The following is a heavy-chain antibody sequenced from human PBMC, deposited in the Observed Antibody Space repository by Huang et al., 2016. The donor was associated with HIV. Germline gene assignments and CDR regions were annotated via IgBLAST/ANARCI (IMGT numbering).Heavy chain of an antibody. CDR2: IIPSFGTP. D-gene: IGHD6-13*01. CDR3: ARWEAAADNNWFDP. CDR1: GGTFSSCG. V-gene: IGHV1-69*01. J-gene: IGHJ5*02. Sequence: QVQLVQSGAEVKKPESSVKVSCRASGGTFSSCGISWVRQAPGQGLEWMGGIIPSFGTPNDAQKFQGRVTITADEATSTAYMELSSLRSEDTAVYYCARWEAAADNNWFDPWGQGTLVTVSS.